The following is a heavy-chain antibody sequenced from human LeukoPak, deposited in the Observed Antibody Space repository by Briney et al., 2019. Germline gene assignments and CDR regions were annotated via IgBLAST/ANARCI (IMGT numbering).Heavy chain of an antibody. CDR2: INRNGGST. D-gene: IGHD5-12*01. J-gene: IGHJ4*02. CDR1: GFTFDDYG. Sequence: GGSLRLSCEASGFTFDDYGMSWVRQPPGKGLEWVSGINRNGGSTDYADSVKGRFTISRDNAKNSHFLQMNSLRVEDTALYYCARGFRSGPLDCWGQGTLVTVSS. V-gene: IGHV3-20*04. CDR3: ARGFRSGPLDC.